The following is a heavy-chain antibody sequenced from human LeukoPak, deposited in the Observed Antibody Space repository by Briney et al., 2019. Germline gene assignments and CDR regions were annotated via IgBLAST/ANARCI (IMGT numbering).Heavy chain of an antibody. CDR1: GGTFSSYA. CDR3: ARDLTTIFGVVSPHAFDI. Sequence: GSSVKVSCKASGGTFSSYAISWVRQAPGQGLEWMGGIIPIFGTANYAQKFQGRVTITADESTSTAYMELSSLRSEDTAVYYCARDLTTIFGVVSPHAFDIWGQGTMVTVSP. CDR2: IIPIFGTA. J-gene: IGHJ3*02. D-gene: IGHD3-3*01. V-gene: IGHV1-69*01.